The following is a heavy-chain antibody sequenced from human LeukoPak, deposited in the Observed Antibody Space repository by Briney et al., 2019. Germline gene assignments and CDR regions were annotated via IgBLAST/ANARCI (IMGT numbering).Heavy chain of an antibody. V-gene: IGHV1-18*01. Sequence: ASVKVSCKASGYTFTSYGIIWVRRAPGQGLEWMGWISVYNGNTNYAQNLQGRVTITTDTSTGTAYMELRSLRSDDTAVYYCARDPRAPYYYDTSGYYVDYWGQGTLVTVSS. J-gene: IGHJ4*02. CDR2: ISVYNGNT. CDR1: GYTFTSYG. CDR3: ARDPRAPYYYDTSGYYVDY. D-gene: IGHD3-22*01.